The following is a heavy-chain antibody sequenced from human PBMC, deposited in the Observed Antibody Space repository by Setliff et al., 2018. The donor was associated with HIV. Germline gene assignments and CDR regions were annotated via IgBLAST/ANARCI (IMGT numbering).Heavy chain of an antibody. CDR2: INHSGST. Sequence: SETLSLTCTVSGGSMNIHYWSWIRQPPGKGLEWIGEINHSGSTNYNPSLKSRVTISVDTSKNQFSLKLSPGTAADTAVYYCASDPSGWYYFDYWGQGTLVTVSS. CDR3: ASDPSGWYYFDY. CDR1: GGSMNIHY. V-gene: IGHV4-34*01. D-gene: IGHD6-19*01. J-gene: IGHJ4*02.